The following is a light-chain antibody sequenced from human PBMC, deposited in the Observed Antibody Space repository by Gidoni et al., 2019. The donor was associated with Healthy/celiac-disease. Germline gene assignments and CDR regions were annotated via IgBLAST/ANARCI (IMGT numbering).Light chain of an antibody. CDR1: QSIRSY. V-gene: IGKV1-39*01. CDR2: AAS. J-gene: IGKJ4*01. Sequence: DIQMTQSPSSLSASVGDRVTITCRASQSIRSYLNWYPQKPGKAPKLLIYAASSLQSGVPSRFSGSGSGTDFTLTISSLQPEDFATYYCQQSYSTPLTFGGXTKVEIK. CDR3: QQSYSTPLT.